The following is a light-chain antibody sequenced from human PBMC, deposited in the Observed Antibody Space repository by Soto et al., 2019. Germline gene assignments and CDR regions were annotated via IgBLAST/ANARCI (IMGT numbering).Light chain of an antibody. J-gene: IGKJ2*01. Sequence: EIVMTQSPATLSVSPGERATLSCRASQNVGSNLAWYQQKPGQAPRLLIYRASTRATGFPARFSASGSGTEFTLTISSLQSEDFAVYYCQQYNYWPMFTFGQGTKLEIK. V-gene: IGKV3-15*01. CDR2: RAS. CDR1: QNVGSN. CDR3: QQYNYWPMFT.